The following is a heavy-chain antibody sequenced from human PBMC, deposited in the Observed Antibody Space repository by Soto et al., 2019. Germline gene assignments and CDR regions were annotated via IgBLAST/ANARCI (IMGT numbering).Heavy chain of an antibody. Sequence: LSLTCTVSGGSISSYYWSWIRQPPGKGLEWIGYIYHSGSTNYNPSLKSRVTISVDTSKNQFSLKLSSVTAADTAVYYCARGGKYCTNGVFRLYYYYCYYMDVWGKGTTVTVSS. J-gene: IGHJ6*03. CDR2: IYHSGST. V-gene: IGHV4-59*12. D-gene: IGHD2-8*01. CDR3: ARGGKYCTNGVFRLYYYYCYYMDV. CDR1: GGSISSYY.